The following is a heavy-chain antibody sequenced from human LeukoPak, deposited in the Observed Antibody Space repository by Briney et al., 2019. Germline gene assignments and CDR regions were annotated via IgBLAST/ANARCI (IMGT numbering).Heavy chain of an antibody. J-gene: IGHJ5*02. D-gene: IGHD2-15*01. CDR3: ARRRVAANAGWSDP. CDR1: GGSISDNTYY. CDR2: IHNNGAT. V-gene: IGHV4-39*01. Sequence: SETLSLTCAVSGGSISDNTYYWGWIRQPPGEGLEWIGCIHNNGATYYDPSLKSRVTFSMDTSKSQVFLTLTSVTAADTAAYYCARRRVAANAGWSDPWGQGTLVTISS.